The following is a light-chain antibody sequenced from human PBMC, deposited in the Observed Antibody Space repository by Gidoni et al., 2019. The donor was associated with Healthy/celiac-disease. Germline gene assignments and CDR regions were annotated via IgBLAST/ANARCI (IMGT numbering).Light chain of an antibody. CDR1: QSVSSY. J-gene: IGKJ4*01. Sequence: TVLTQPPATLSFSPGERATFPCRASQSVSSYLAWYQQKPGQAPRLLIYEASSRATGIPARFSGSGSGTDFTLTISSLEPEDFAVYYCQQRSNWPLTFGGGTKVEIK. CDR3: QQRSNWPLT. V-gene: IGKV3-11*01. CDR2: EAS.